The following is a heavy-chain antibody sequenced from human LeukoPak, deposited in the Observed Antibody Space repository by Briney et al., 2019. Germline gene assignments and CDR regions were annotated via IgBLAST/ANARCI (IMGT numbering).Heavy chain of an antibody. CDR2: IYYSGST. J-gene: IGHJ4*02. CDR3: ARAHGVATKYYFDY. CDR1: GGSISSHY. V-gene: IGHV4-59*11. Sequence: SETLSLTCTVSGGSISSHYWSWIRQPPGKGLEWIGYIYYSGSTNYNPSLKSRVTISVDTSKNQFSLKLSSVTAADTAVYYCARAHGVATKYYFDYWGQGTLVTVSS. D-gene: IGHD2-8*01.